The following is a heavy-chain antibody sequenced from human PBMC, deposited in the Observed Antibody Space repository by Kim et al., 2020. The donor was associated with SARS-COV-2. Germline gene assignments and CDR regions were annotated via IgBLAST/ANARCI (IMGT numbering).Heavy chain of an antibody. CDR3: ATHYYGSGSYYNP. CDR1: GGSISSYY. V-gene: IGHV4-59*08. CDR2: IYYSGST. J-gene: IGHJ5*02. Sequence: SETLSLTCTVSGGSISSYYWSWIRQPPGKGLEWIGYIYYSGSTNYNPSLKSRVTISVDTSKNQFSLKLSSVTAADTAVYYCATHYYGSGSYYNPWGQGTLVTVSS. D-gene: IGHD3-10*01.